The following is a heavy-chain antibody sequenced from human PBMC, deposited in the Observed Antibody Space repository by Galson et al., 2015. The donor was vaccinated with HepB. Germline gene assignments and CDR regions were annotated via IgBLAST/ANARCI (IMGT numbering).Heavy chain of an antibody. CDR1: GFIFKDYA. J-gene: IGHJ4*02. D-gene: IGHD2-2*02. CDR3: AKGRGWYTGFDS. CDR2: ISGDTYGK. Sequence: SLRLSCAGSGFIFKDYALTWVRQAPGKGLQWVSGISGDTYGKYYTDSAKGRFTISRDNSNNRLYLQMTNMRADDTATYYCAKGRGWYTGFDSWGQGALVTVSS. V-gene: IGHV3-23*01.